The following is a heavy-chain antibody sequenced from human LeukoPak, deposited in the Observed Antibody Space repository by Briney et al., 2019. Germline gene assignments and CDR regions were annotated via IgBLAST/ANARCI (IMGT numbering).Heavy chain of an antibody. CDR1: GGTFSSYA. V-gene: IGHV1-69*06. CDR2: IIPIFGTA. CDR3: ASLGGGSTVTTYLNY. D-gene: IGHD4-17*01. J-gene: IGHJ4*02. Sequence: SVKVSCKASGGTFSSYAISWVRQAPGQGLEWMGGIIPIFGTANYAQKFQGRVTITADKSTSTAYMELSSLRSEDTAVYYCASLGGGSTVTTYLNYWGQGTLVTVSS.